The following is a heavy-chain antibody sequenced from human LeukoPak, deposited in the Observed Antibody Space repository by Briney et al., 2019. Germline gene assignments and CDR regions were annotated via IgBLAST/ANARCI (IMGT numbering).Heavy chain of an antibody. CDR2: ISGSGGST. J-gene: IGHJ4*02. V-gene: IGHV3-23*01. CDR3: AKDQNYYGSGTPLDY. D-gene: IGHD3-10*01. Sequence: PGGSLRLSCAASGFTFSSYAMSWVRQAPGKGLEWVSAISGSGGSTYSADSVKGRFTISRDNSKNTLYLQMNSLRAEDTAVYYCAKDQNYYGSGTPLDYWGQGTLVTVSS. CDR1: GFTFSSYA.